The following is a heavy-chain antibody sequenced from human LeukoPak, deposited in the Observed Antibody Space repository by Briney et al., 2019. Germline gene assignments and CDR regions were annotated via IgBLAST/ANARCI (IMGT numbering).Heavy chain of an antibody. Sequence: SETLSLTCTVSGGSISSSSYYWGWIRQPPGKGLEWIGSIYYSGSTYYNPSLKSRVTISVDTSKNQFSLKLSSVTAADTAVYYCARGDPMVLWFDPWGQGTLVTVSS. CDR1: GGSISSSSYY. J-gene: IGHJ5*02. D-gene: IGHD3-10*01. CDR3: ARGDPMVLWFDP. V-gene: IGHV4-39*01. CDR2: IYYSGST.